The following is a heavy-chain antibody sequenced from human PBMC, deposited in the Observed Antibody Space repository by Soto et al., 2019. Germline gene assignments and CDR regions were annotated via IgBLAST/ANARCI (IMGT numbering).Heavy chain of an antibody. V-gene: IGHV3-64*01. Sequence: EVLLVESGGGLVQPGGSLRLSCAASGFTFSSYAMQWVRQGPGKGLEYVSGISSDGGGTYYANSVKGRFTISRDNSKNTMYLQMGSRGAEEMAVYYCARGGASSWSVIDYWGQGTQVTVSS. D-gene: IGHD6-13*01. J-gene: IGHJ4*02. CDR3: ARGGASSWSVIDY. CDR1: GFTFSSYA. CDR2: ISSDGGGT.